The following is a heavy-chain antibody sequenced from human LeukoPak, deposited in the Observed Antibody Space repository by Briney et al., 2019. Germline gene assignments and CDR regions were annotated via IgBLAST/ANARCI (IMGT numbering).Heavy chain of an antibody. CDR1: GFTFSSYG. Sequence: PGRSLRLSCAASGFTFSSYGMHWVRQAPGKGLEWVAVISYDGSNKYYADSVKGRFTISRDNSKNTLYLQMNSLRAEDTAVYYCAKAQKSVVVPAVQRGNWFDPWGQGTLVTVSS. CDR2: ISYDGSNK. CDR3: AKAQKSVVVPAVQRGNWFDP. J-gene: IGHJ5*02. D-gene: IGHD2-2*01. V-gene: IGHV3-30*18.